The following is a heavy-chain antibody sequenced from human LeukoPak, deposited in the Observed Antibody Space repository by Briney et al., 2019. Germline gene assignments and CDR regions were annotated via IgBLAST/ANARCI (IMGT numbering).Heavy chain of an antibody. J-gene: IGHJ4*02. V-gene: IGHV1-2*02. CDR1: GYTFTGYY. Sequence: ASVKVSCKASGYTFTGYYMHWVRQAPGQGLEWMGWINPNSGGTNYAQKVQGRVTMTRDTSISTAYMELSRLRSDDTAVYYRARDDILTGAYYFDYWGQGTLVTVSS. CDR2: INPNSGGT. D-gene: IGHD3-9*01. CDR3: ARDDILTGAYYFDY.